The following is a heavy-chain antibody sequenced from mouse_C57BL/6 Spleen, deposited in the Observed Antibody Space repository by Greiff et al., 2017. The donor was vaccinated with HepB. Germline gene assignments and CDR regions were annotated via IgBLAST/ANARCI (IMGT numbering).Heavy chain of an antibody. J-gene: IGHJ2*01. D-gene: IGHD2-5*01. CDR2: IYPCDGDT. CDR1: GYSFSSYW. V-gene: IGHV1-80*01. Sequence: QVQLQQSGAELVKPWASVKISCKASGYSFSSYWMNWGKQRSGKGLEWIGQIYPCDGDTNYNGKFKGKATLTADKSSSTAFMQLISPTSEDSAVYYCARRDYSNALGYWGQGTTLTVSA. CDR3: ARRDYSNALGY.